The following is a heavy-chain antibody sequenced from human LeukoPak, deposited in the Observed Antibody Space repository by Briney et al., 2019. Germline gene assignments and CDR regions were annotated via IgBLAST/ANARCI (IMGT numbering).Heavy chain of an antibody. Sequence: GGSLRLSCAASGFTFSSYSMNWVRQAPGKGLEWVSSISSSSSYIYYADSVKGRFTISRDNAKNSLYLQMNSLRAEDTAVYYCARAAGDPDAFDIWDQGTMVTVSS. CDR2: ISSSSSYI. D-gene: IGHD2-21*01. CDR3: ARAAGDPDAFDI. J-gene: IGHJ3*02. V-gene: IGHV3-21*01. CDR1: GFTFSSYS.